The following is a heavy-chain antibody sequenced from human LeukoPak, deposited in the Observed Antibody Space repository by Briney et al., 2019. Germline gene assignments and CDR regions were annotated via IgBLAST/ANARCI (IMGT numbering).Heavy chain of an antibody. CDR2: IYSGGST. V-gene: IGHV3-66*02. Sequence: GGSLRLSCAASGFTFSSYWMHWVRQAPGKGLEWGSVIYSGGSTYYADSVKGRFTISRDNSKNTLYLQMNSLRAEDTAVYYCARGYCSSTSCYDHPWGQGTLVTVSS. D-gene: IGHD2-2*01. CDR3: ARGYCSSTSCYDHP. J-gene: IGHJ5*02. CDR1: GFTFSSYW.